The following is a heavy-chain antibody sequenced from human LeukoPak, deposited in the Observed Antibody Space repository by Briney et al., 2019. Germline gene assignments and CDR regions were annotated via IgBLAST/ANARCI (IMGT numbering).Heavy chain of an antibody. CDR3: TTDIPYDYVWGSHL. D-gene: IGHD3-16*01. V-gene: IGHV3-15*01. Sequence: GGSLRLSCAASGFTFSNAWMSWVRQAPGKGLEWVGRIKSKTDGGTTDYAAPVKGRFTISRDDSKNTLYLQMNSLKTEDTAVYYCTTDIPYDYVWGSHLWGQGTLVTVSS. CDR2: IKSKTDGGTT. J-gene: IGHJ5*02. CDR1: GFTFSNAW.